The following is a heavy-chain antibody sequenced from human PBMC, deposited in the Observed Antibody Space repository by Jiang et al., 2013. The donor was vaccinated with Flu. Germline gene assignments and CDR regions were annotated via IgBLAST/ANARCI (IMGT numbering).Heavy chain of an antibody. V-gene: IGHV5-10-1*01. CDR2: IDPRDSYT. D-gene: IGHD6-25*01. CDR1: GYNFTSYW. J-gene: IGHJ4*02. CDR3: AKSGGFGIPLDS. Sequence: GAEVKKPGESLRITCKGSGYNFTSYWISWVRQMPGKGLEWMGRIDPRDSYTNYSPSFRGHVTISIDKSITTAYLQWSSLKASDTAMYYCAKSGGFGIPLDSWGQGTLVTVSS.